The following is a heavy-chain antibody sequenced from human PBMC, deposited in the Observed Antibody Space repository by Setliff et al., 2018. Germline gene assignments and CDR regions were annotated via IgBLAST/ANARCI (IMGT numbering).Heavy chain of an antibody. D-gene: IGHD7-27*01. Sequence: GGSLRLSCAAPGPTFSRYSMNWVRQAPGKGLEWISYISSSNSTIYYADSVKGRFTISRDNAKNSLYLQMNSLRAEDTAVYYCARYGVGDRNWGRYYFDYWGQGTLVTVSS. J-gene: IGHJ4*02. CDR1: GPTFSRYS. CDR2: ISSSNSTI. CDR3: ARYGVGDRNWGRYYFDY. V-gene: IGHV3-48*04.